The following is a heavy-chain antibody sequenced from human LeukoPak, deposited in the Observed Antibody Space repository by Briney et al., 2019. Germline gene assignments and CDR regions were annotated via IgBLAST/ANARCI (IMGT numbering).Heavy chain of an antibody. V-gene: IGHV3-23*01. J-gene: IGHJ3*02. CDR3: AKADATIGGAFDT. Sequence: GGSLILSCAASRFIFRNYAMSWVRQAPGRGLEWLSIISGTADSKYYADSVKGRFTISRDNPRSTLYLEMNIPRAEDTAVYYCAKADATIGGAFDTWGQGTMVIVPS. CDR1: RFIFRNYA. CDR2: ISGTADSK. D-gene: IGHD3-16*01.